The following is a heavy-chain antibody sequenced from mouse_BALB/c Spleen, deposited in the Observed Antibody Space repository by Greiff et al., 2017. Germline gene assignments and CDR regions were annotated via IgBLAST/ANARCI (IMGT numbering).Heavy chain of an antibody. J-gene: IGHJ3*01. V-gene: IGHV1S81*02. D-gene: IGHD2-1*01. CDR2: INPSNGGT. CDR1: GYTFTSYY. CDR3: TRGGVYYGNYGFAY. Sequence: VKLMESGAELVKPGASVKLSCKASGYTFTSYYMYWVKQRPGQGLEWIGEINPSNGGTNFNEKFKSKATLTVDKSSSTAYMQLSSLTSEDSAVYYCTRGGVYYGNYGFAYWGQGTLVTDSA.